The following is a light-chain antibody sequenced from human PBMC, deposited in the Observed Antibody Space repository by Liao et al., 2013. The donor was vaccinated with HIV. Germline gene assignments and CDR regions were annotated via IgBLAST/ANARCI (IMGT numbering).Light chain of an antibody. CDR1: RLEMKN. J-gene: IGLJ3*02. CDR2: HDT. V-gene: IGLV3-21*01. CDR3: QVWDSSSDHCV. Sequence: SYVLSQPPSVSVAPGETATISCGGERLEMKNVHWYQQKPGQAPVLVISHDTDRPSGIPERFSGSNSGNTATLTISGTQAMDEADYYCQVWDSSSDHCVFGGGTKLTVL.